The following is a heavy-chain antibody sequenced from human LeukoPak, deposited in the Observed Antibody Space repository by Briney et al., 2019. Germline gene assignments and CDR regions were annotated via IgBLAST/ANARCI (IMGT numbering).Heavy chain of an antibody. CDR3: ARDARVATGFFDY. Sequence: ASVKVSCKASGYTLTTYGISWVRQAPGQGLEWMGIINPSGGSTSYAQKFQGRVTMTRDTSTSTVYMELSSLRSEDTAVYYCARDARVATGFFDYWGQGTLVTVSS. J-gene: IGHJ4*02. CDR2: INPSGGST. V-gene: IGHV1-46*01. CDR1: GYTLTTYG. D-gene: IGHD5-12*01.